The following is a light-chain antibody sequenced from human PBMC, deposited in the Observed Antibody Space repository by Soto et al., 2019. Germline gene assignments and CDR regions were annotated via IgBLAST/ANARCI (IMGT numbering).Light chain of an antibody. CDR3: QRVDT. CDR2: DAS. J-gene: IGKJ5*01. Sequence: EIVLTQSPATLSLSPGERATLSCRASQSVSSNLAWYQQKPGQAPRLLIYDASNRATGIPARFSGSGSGTDFTLNLSSIDPEDCAVYYCQRVDTFGQATRLEIK. CDR1: QSVSSN. V-gene: IGKV3-11*01.